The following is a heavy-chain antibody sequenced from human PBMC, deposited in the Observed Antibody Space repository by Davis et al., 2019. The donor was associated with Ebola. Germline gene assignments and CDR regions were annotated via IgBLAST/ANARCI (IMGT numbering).Heavy chain of an antibody. CDR2: IKTKTDGGTT. Sequence: GGSLRLSCVASGFTLNNAWMSWVRQAPGKGLEWVGHIKTKTDGGTTDYAAPVKGRFAMSRDDSKNTLYLQMNSLKIEDTAVYYCTTLSTVTTMYFDLWGRGTLVTVSS. V-gene: IGHV3-15*01. CDR3: TTLSTVTTMYFDL. D-gene: IGHD4-17*01. CDR1: GFTLNNAW. J-gene: IGHJ2*01.